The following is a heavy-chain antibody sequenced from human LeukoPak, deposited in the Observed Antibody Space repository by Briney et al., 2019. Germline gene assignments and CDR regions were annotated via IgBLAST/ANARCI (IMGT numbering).Heavy chain of an antibody. Sequence: SGGSLRLSCAASGFTFSSYAMSWVRKAPGKGLEWVSAISGSGGSTYYADSVKGRFTISRDNSKNTLYLQMNSLRAEDTAVYYCAKVGLTTRDFDYWGQGTLVTVSS. CDR3: AKVGLTTRDFDY. CDR1: GFTFSSYA. CDR2: ISGSGGST. V-gene: IGHV3-23*01. D-gene: IGHD4-11*01. J-gene: IGHJ4*02.